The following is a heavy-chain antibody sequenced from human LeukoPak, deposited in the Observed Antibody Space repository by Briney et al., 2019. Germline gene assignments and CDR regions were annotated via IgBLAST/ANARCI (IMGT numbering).Heavy chain of an antibody. J-gene: IGHJ4*02. D-gene: IGHD1-26*01. CDR3: AKETSQWELLPIDY. CDR1: GFTFSSYG. V-gene: IGHV3-30*02. Sequence: GGSLRLSCAASGFTFSSYGMHWVRQAPGKGLEWVAFIRYDGSNKYYADSVKGRFTISRDDSKNTLYLQMNSLRAEDTAVYYCAKETSQWELLPIDYWGQGTLVTVSS. CDR2: IRYDGSNK.